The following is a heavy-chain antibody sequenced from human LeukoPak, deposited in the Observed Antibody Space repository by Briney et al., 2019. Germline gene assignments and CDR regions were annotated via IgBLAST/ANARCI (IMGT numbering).Heavy chain of an antibody. V-gene: IGHV3-23*01. CDR1: GFTFSSYA. J-gene: IGHJ4*02. Sequence: PGGSLRLSCAASGFTFSSYAMSWVRQAPGKGLEWVSAISGSGGSTYYADSVKGRFTISRDNSKNTLYLQMNSLRAEDTAVYYCAKVKTYYDFWSGYLDWGQGTLVTLSS. D-gene: IGHD3-3*01. CDR3: AKVKTYYDFWSGYLD. CDR2: ISGSGGST.